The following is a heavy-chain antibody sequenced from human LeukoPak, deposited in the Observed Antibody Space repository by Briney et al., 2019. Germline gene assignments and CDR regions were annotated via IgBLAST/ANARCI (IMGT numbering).Heavy chain of an antibody. V-gene: IGHV1-8*03. D-gene: IGHD2-21*01. Sequence: ASVKVSCKASGYTFTRYDINWVRQATGQGLEWMGWMNPKSGNTGHAQKFQGRVTITRDTSISTVYMELSSLRSEDTAVYYCARDSPTSIDYWGQGTLVTVSS. J-gene: IGHJ4*02. CDR3: ARDSPTSIDY. CDR2: MNPKSGNT. CDR1: GYTFTRYD.